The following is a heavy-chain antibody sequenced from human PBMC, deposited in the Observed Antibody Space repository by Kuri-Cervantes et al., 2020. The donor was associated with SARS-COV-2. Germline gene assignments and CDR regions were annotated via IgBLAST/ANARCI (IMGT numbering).Heavy chain of an antibody. V-gene: IGHV1-24*01. CDR2: FDPGDGET. J-gene: IGHJ4*02. CDR1: GYTLTELS. Sequence: ASVKVSCKVSGYTLTELSMHWVRQAPGKGLEWMGGFDPGDGETIYAQKFQGRVTMTEDTSTDTAYMELSSLRSEDTAVYYCATHAIVGATSFDYWGQGTLVTVSS. D-gene: IGHD1-26*01. CDR3: ATHAIVGATSFDY.